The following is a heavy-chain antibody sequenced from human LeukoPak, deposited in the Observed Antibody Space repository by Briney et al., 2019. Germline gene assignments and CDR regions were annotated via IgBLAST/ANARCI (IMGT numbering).Heavy chain of an antibody. Sequence: GGSLRLSCAASGFTFSSYGMHWVRQAPDKGLEWVAVIWYDGSNKYYADSVKGRFTISRVNSKNTLYLQMNSLRAEDTAVYYCARDAGLVGATLYFDYWGQGTLVTVSS. CDR1: GFTFSSYG. D-gene: IGHD1-26*01. J-gene: IGHJ4*02. CDR2: IWYDGSNK. CDR3: ARDAGLVGATLYFDY. V-gene: IGHV3-33*01.